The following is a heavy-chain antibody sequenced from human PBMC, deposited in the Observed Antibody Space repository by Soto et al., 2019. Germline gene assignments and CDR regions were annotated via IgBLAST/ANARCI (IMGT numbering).Heavy chain of an antibody. D-gene: IGHD1-26*01. J-gene: IGHJ2*01. V-gene: IGHV4-39*01. Sequence: GKGLEWIGYIYYSGSTNYNPSLKSRVTISVDTSKNQCSLKLSYVTAADTAVYYCARLIGLFFFQAEDGIRATGSVSAFLLNRSSDL. CDR2: IYYSGST. CDR3: ARLIGLFFFQAEDGIRATGSVSAFLLNRSSDL.